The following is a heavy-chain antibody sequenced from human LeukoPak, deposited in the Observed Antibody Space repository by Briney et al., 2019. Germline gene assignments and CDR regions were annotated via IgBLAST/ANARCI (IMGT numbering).Heavy chain of an antibody. Sequence: PSETLSLTCTVSGGSISNDAYRWGWIRQPPGKGLEWIGNIYYSGYTYYNPSLKSRVTISVDTSKNQLSLKLTSVTAADTAVYYCARLDWGSGGSGSFDYWGQGTLVTVSS. CDR1: GGSISNDAYR. CDR2: IYYSGYT. CDR3: ARLDWGSGGSGSFDY. V-gene: IGHV4-39*01. J-gene: IGHJ4*02. D-gene: IGHD7-27*01.